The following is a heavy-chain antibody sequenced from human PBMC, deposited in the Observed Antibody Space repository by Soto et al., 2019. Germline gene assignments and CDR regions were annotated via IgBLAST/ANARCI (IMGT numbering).Heavy chain of an antibody. D-gene: IGHD3-3*01. Sequence: QVQLQESGPGLMKPSETLSLTCTVSGGSVSSDSHYWSWIRQPPGKGLEWIGYFYYSGSTNYNPSLRSRVAISADTSKNQFSLKLHSVTAADTAVYYCARDYDFWSGYYGIFDYWGQGILVTVSS. J-gene: IGHJ4*02. CDR2: FYYSGST. V-gene: IGHV4-61*01. CDR1: GGSVSSDSHY. CDR3: ARDYDFWSGYYGIFDY.